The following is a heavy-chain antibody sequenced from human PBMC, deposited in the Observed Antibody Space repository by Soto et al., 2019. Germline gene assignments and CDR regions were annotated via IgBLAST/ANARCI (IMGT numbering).Heavy chain of an antibody. CDR2: FYDSGTS. Sequence: QVQLQESGPGLVKPSQTLSLTCTVSGDSISDVDYYWSWVRQTPREGLEWIGAFYDSGTSYYSPSLKSGMTISLDSSNNQFSLTLTSVNAADTAVYYCARGTRDYFDTTGPGYGMDVWGQGTTVTVSS. CDR1: GDSISDVDYY. CDR3: ARGTRDYFDTTGPGYGMDV. V-gene: IGHV4-30-4*01. J-gene: IGHJ6*02. D-gene: IGHD3-22*01.